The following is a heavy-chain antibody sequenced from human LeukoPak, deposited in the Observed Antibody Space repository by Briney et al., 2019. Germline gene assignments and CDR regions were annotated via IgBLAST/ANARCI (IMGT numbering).Heavy chain of an antibody. CDR3: ARSRQGYSLWYFGL. CDR1: GFTFSIYD. CDR2: IGTVGDT. D-gene: IGHD4-11*01. V-gene: IGHV3-13*01. J-gene: IGHJ2*01. Sequence: GGSLRLSCAASGFTFSIYDMHWVRQPTGKGLERVSTIGTVGDTYSPASVKGRFTTSRENAQNSLYLQMKSLRAGDMGVFYCARSRQGYSLWYFGLWGGRGQVTVSS.